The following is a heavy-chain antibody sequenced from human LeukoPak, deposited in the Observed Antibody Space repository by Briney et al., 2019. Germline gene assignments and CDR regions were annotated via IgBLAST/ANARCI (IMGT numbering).Heavy chain of an antibody. CDR3: ARWDYYGSGSRRLDY. D-gene: IGHD3-10*01. J-gene: IGHJ4*02. Sequence: SETLSLTCTVSGGSISSYYWSWIRQPPGKGLEWIGYVYYSGTTNYNPSLKSRATISLDTSKDQFSLKLSSVTAADTAVYYCARWDYYGSGSRRLDYWGQGTLVTVSS. CDR1: GGSISSYY. V-gene: IGHV4-59*01. CDR2: VYYSGTT.